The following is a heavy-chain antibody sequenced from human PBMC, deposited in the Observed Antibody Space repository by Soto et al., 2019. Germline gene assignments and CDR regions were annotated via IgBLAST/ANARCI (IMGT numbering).Heavy chain of an antibody. CDR3: ARMIPYSSGPEGHFDAFDI. Sequence: GGSLRLSCAASGFTFSSYSMNWVRQAPGKGLEWVSSISSSSSYIYYADSVKGRFSISRDNAKNSLYLQMNSLRAEDTAVYYCARMIPYSSGPEGHFDAFDIWGQGTMVTVSS. V-gene: IGHV3-21*01. CDR2: ISSSSSYI. J-gene: IGHJ3*02. CDR1: GFTFSSYS. D-gene: IGHD6-25*01.